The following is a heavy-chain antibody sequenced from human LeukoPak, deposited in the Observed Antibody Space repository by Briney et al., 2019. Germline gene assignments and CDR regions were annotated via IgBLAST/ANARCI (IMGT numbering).Heavy chain of an antibody. D-gene: IGHD3-10*01. Sequence: NPSETLSLTCTVSGGSISSSSYYWGWIRQPPGKGLEWIGSIYYSGSTYYNPSLKSRVTISVDTSKNQFSLKLSSVTAADTAVYYCARHGFGELLHPEYWGQGTLVTVSS. CDR2: IYYSGST. CDR1: GGSISSSSYY. CDR3: ARHGFGELLHPEY. V-gene: IGHV4-39*01. J-gene: IGHJ4*02.